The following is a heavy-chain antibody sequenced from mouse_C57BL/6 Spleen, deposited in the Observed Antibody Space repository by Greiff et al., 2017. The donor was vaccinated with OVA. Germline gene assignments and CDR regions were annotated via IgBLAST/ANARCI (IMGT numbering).Heavy chain of an antibody. CDR1: GYTFTSYT. CDR3: ARSLTTVVEDWYFDV. J-gene: IGHJ1*03. V-gene: IGHV1-4*01. D-gene: IGHD1-1*01. CDR2: INPSSGYT. Sequence: QVQLKESGAELARPGASVKMSCKASGYTFTSYTMHWVKQRPGQGLEWIGYINPSSGYTKYNQKFKDKATLTADKSSSTAYMQLSSLTSEDSAVYYCARSLTTVVEDWYFDVWGTGTTVTVSS.